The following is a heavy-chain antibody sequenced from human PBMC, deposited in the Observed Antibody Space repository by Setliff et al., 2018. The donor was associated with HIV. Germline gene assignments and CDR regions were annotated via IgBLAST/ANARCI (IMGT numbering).Heavy chain of an antibody. CDR1: GYSISSDYY. CDR3: ARGPLTIFGVVIIPNYFDY. D-gene: IGHD3-3*01. V-gene: IGHV4-38-2*01. CDR2: IYQSGST. Sequence: PSETLSLTCAVSGYSISSDYYWGWIRQPPGKGLEWIGSIYQSGSTYYNPSLKSRVTISVDTSKNQFSLKLSSVTAADTAVYYCARGPLTIFGVVIIPNYFDYWGQGTLVTVSS. J-gene: IGHJ4*02.